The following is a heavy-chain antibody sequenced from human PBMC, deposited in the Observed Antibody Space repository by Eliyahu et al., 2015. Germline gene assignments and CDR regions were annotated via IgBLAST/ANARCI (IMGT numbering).Heavy chain of an antibody. Sequence: QVQLVESGGGVVQPGRSLRLXCPASGFPFSNSAMHWARQAPGKGLEWVAVIPFDGRNGYYADSVKGRFTISRDNSKNTLYLQMNSLRTEDTAVYYCARVVGAGEFDSWGQGTLVTVSS. CDR3: ARVVGAGEFDS. V-gene: IGHV3-30*04. CDR1: GFPFSNSA. CDR2: IPFDGRNG. J-gene: IGHJ4*02. D-gene: IGHD3-10*01.